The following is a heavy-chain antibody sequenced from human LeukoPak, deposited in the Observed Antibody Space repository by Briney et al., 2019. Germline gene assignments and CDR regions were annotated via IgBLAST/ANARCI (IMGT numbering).Heavy chain of an antibody. CDR1: GNIFTDYS. V-gene: IGHV1-18*01. CDR3: ARTYSNSWDDS. D-gene: IGHD4-11*01. CDR2: ISTYSGDT. J-gene: IGHJ4*02. Sequence: ASVKVSCKASGNIFTDYSISWVRQAPGQGLEWMGWISTYSGDTRYAQKFRDRVVMSTDTSTTTAYLEVKGRTSDDTAVYYCARTYSNSWDDSWGQGTLVTVSS.